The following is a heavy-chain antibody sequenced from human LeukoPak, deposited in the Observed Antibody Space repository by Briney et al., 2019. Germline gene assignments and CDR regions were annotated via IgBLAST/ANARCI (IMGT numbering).Heavy chain of an antibody. J-gene: IGHJ3*02. CDR1: GVSISSYY. Sequence: KTSETLSLTCTVSGVSISSYYWSWIRQPPGKGLEWIGYIYYSGSTNYNPSLKSRVTISVDTSKNQFPLKLSSVTAADTAVYYCAREPFNAARRAFDIWGQGTMVTVSS. V-gene: IGHV4-59*01. D-gene: IGHD6-25*01. CDR2: IYYSGST. CDR3: AREPFNAARRAFDI.